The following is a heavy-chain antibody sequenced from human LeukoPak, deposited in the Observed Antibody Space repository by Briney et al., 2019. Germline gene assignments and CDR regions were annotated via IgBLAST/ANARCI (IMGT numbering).Heavy chain of an antibody. D-gene: IGHD3-10*01. V-gene: IGHV3-23*01. J-gene: IGHJ6*03. CDR1: GFSFSIYA. CDR3: AKDYYGSGTYFYSYSYMDV. Sequence: QPGGSLRLSCAASGFSFSIYAMSWVRQAPGKGLEWVSGISGSGYSTNYADCVKGRITISRDNSKDTLYLQMNSLRAEDTAVYYCAKDYYGSGTYFYSYSYMDVWGKGTTVTVSS. CDR2: ISGSGYST.